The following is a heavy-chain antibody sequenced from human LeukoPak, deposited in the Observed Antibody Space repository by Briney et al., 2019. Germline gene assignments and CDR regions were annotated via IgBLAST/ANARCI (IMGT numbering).Heavy chain of an antibody. CDR2: IYYSGST. D-gene: IGHD3-22*01. CDR1: GGSISSGDYY. Sequence: PSETLSLTCIVSGGSISSGDYYWSWIRQPPGKGLEWIGYIYYSGSTYYNPSLKSRITMSVDTSKNQFSLKLSSVTAADTAVYYCARYYYDSSGYNSFDYWGQGTLVTVSS. V-gene: IGHV4-30-4*01. CDR3: ARYYYDSSGYNSFDY. J-gene: IGHJ4*02.